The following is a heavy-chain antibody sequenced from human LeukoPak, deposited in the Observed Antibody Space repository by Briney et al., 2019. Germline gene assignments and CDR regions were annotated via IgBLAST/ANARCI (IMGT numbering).Heavy chain of an antibody. CDR1: GGTFSSYA. J-gene: IGHJ5*02. Sequence: ASVKVSCKASGGTFSSYAISWVRQAPGQGLEWMGWMSPYNDNTKYEQRLQGRVTMTTDTSTSTAYMELRSLRSDDTAVYYCARDTRGSGTYGWFDPWGQGTLVTVSS. CDR2: MSPYNDNT. D-gene: IGHD3-10*01. CDR3: ARDTRGSGTYGWFDP. V-gene: IGHV1-18*01.